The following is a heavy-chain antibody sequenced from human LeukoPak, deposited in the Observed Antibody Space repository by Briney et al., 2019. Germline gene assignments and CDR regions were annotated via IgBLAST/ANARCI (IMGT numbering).Heavy chain of an antibody. CDR1: GGSISSYY. Sequence: KPSETLSLTCTVSGGSISSYYWSWIRQPPGKGLEWIGEINHSGSTNYNPSLKSRVTISVDTSKNQFSLKLSSVTAADTAVYYCARRFVLLWFGELLTDWFDPWGQGTLVTVSS. CDR2: INHSGST. V-gene: IGHV4-34*01. D-gene: IGHD3-10*01. J-gene: IGHJ5*02. CDR3: ARRFVLLWFGELLTDWFDP.